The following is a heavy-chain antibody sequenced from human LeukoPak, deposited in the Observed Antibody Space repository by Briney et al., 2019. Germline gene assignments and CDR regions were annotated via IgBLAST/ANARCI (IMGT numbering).Heavy chain of an antibody. CDR2: ISGSDGST. CDR1: GLTFNTYG. D-gene: IGHD3-10*01. J-gene: IGHJ4*02. CDR3: AKNIGGLDY. V-gene: IGHV3-23*01. Sequence: PGGSLSLSCAASGLTFNTYGMTWFRQAPGKGLEWVSGISGSDGSTYHADSVKGRFTISRDNSKNTLYLQMNSLRGEDTAVYYCAKNIGGLDYWGQGTLVTVSS.